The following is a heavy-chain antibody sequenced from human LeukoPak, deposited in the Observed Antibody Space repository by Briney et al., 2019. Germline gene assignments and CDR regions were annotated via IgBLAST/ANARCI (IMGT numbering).Heavy chain of an antibody. V-gene: IGHV4-59*01. CDR3: ARESSSGYFYAFDI. Sequence: SETLSLTSTVSGGSISSYYWSWIRQPPGKGLEWIGYIYYSGSTNYNPSLKSRVTISVDTSKNQFSLKLSSVTAADTAVYYCARESSSGYFYAFDIWGQGTMVTVSS. D-gene: IGHD3-22*01. CDR1: GGSISSYY. J-gene: IGHJ3*02. CDR2: IYYSGST.